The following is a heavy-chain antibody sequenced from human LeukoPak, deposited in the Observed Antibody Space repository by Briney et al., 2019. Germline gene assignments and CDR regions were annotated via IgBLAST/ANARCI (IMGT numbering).Heavy chain of an antibody. CDR2: IDKKDKGYATAT. J-gene: IGHJ5*02. CDR1: GFTLSRSA. Sequence: PGGSLRLSCAASGFTLSRSAIHWVRQSSGKGLEWVGQIDKKDKGYATATAYAASVKGRFTISRDDSINTAYLQMKSLKTEDTALYYCTRDSGTYNWFDPWGQGTLVTVSS. D-gene: IGHD1-26*01. CDR3: TRDSGTYNWFDP. V-gene: IGHV3-73*01.